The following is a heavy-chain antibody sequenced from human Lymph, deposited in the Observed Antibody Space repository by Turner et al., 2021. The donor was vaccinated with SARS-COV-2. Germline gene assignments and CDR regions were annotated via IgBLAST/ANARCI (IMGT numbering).Heavy chain of an antibody. J-gene: IGHJ3*02. D-gene: IGHD3-10*01. Sequence: EVQLVESGGGLVQPGGSLRLSCAASGVTVRSNYMSWVRQAPGKGLGWVAVVYSGGSTVYADAVKGRFTISRDNSKNTLYVQMNSLRAEDTAVYYCARDFREGAFDIWGQGTMVTISS. CDR1: GVTVRSNY. CDR3: ARDFREGAFDI. CDR2: VYSGGST. V-gene: IGHV3-66*01.